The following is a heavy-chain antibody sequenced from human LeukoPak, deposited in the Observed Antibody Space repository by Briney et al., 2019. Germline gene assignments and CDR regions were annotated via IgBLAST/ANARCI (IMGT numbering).Heavy chain of an antibody. V-gene: IGHV3-30*04. Sequence: GGSLRLSCAASGFTFNSYAMHWVRQAPGKGLEWVAVISYDGSNKYYADSVKGRFTISRDNSKNTLYLQMNSLKTENTAVYYCARDPTVWGQGTTVTVSS. CDR3: ARDPTV. D-gene: IGHD4-17*01. CDR1: GFTFNSYA. CDR2: ISYDGSNK. J-gene: IGHJ6*02.